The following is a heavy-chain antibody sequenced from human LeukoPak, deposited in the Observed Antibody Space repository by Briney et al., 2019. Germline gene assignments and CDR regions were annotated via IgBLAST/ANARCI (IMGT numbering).Heavy chain of an antibody. CDR1: GGSFSGYY. CDR3: ARIGGRTYYYGSGSYLVDY. J-gene: IGHJ4*02. D-gene: IGHD3-10*01. Sequence: ASETLSLTCAVYGGSFSGYYCSWIRQPPGKGLEWIGEINHSGSTNYNPSLKSRVTISVDTSKNQFSLKLSSVTAADTAVYYCARIGGRTYYYGSGSYLVDYWGQGTPVTVSS. V-gene: IGHV4-34*01. CDR2: INHSGST.